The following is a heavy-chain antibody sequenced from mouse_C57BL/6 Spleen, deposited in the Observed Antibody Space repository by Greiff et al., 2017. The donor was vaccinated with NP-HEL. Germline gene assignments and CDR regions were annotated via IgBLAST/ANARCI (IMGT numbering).Heavy chain of an antibody. CDR2: IWGVGST. V-gene: IGHV2-6*01. D-gene: IGHD3-2*02. CDR1: GFSLTSYG. CDR3: ARDSSGYGFAY. J-gene: IGHJ3*01. Sequence: VKLVESGPGLVAPSQSLSITCTVSGFSLTSYGVDWVRQSPGKGLEWLGVIWGVGSTNYNSALKSRLSISKDNSKSQVFLKMNSLQTEDTAMYYCARDSSGYGFAYWGQGTLVTVSA.